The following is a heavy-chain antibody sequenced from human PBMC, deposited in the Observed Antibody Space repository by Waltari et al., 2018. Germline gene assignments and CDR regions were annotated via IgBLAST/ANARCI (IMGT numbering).Heavy chain of an antibody. J-gene: IGHJ3*02. Sequence: QVQLVQSGAEVKKPGSSVQVSCKASGGTFSSYAISWVRQAPGQGLEWMGGIIPIFGTANYAQKFQGRVTITADESTSTAYMELSSLRSEDTAVYYCARGIVGATMPQGAFDIWGQGTMVTVSS. D-gene: IGHD1-26*01. CDR3: ARGIVGATMPQGAFDI. CDR2: IIPIFGTA. CDR1: GGTFSSYA. V-gene: IGHV1-69*01.